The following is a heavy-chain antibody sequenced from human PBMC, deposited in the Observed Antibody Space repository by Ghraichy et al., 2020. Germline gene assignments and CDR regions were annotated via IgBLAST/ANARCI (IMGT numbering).Heavy chain of an antibody. J-gene: IGHJ4*02. CDR3: ASLGTSSDY. CDR1: GGSISSYY. Sequence: SETLSLTCTVSGGSISSYYWSWIRQPPGKGLEWIGYIYYSGSTNYNPSLKSRVTISVDTSKNQFSLKLSSVTAADTAVYYCASLGTSSDYWGQGTLVTVSS. D-gene: IGHD7-27*01. CDR2: IYYSGST. V-gene: IGHV4-59*01.